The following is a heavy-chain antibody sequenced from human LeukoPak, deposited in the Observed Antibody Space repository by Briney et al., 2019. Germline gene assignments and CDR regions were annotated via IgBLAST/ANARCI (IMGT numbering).Heavy chain of an antibody. CDR2: ISSSSSTI. J-gene: IGHJ4*02. V-gene: IGHV3-48*02. CDR1: GFTFSSYS. D-gene: IGHD3-22*01. CDR3: ARIVYDSSGYIDY. Sequence: TGGSLRLSCVASGFTFSSYSMNWVRQAPGKGLEWASYISSSSSTIYYADSVKGRFTISRDNAKKSLYLQMNSLRDEDTAVYYCARIVYDSSGYIDYWGQGTLVTVSS.